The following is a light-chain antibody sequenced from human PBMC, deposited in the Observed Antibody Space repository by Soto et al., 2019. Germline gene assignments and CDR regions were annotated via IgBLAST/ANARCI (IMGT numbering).Light chain of an antibody. CDR2: AAS. CDR3: QQSYSTPT. Sequence: DIQMTQSPSSLSASVGDRVTITCRASQSISNYLNWYQQKPGKAPKLLIYAASSLQSGVPSRFSGSGSGTDFTLTISRLQPEEFATYYCQQSYSTPTFGQGTKLEIK. V-gene: IGKV1-39*01. CDR1: QSISNY. J-gene: IGKJ2*01.